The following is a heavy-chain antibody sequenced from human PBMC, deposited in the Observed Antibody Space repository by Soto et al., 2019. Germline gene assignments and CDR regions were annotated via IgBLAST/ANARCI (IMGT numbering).Heavy chain of an antibody. CDR3: ARAPKDCPDCTVTIHYFDY. V-gene: IGHV1-18*01. CDR1: GYTFTSYG. Sequence: QVQLVQSGAEVKKPGASVKVSCKASGYTFTSYGISWVRQAPGQGLEWMGWISAYNGNTNYAQKLQGRVTMTTYTSKSTAYMELRRLRSADTAVYYCARAPKDCPDCTVTIHYFDYWGQGTLVTVSS. CDR2: ISAYNGNT. J-gene: IGHJ4*02. D-gene: IGHD4-17*01.